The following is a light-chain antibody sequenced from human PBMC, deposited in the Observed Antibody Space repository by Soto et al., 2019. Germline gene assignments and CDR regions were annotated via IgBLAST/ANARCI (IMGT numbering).Light chain of an antibody. Sequence: EIVVTQSQATLSVSPGERATLSCRTSQSVSSNLAWYQQKPGQAPRLLIYGASTRATGIPARFSGSGSGTEFTLTISILQSEDFAVYYCQQYNNWPPITFGGGTKVESK. CDR3: QQYNNWPPIT. V-gene: IGKV3-15*01. CDR2: GAS. CDR1: QSVSSN. J-gene: IGKJ4*01.